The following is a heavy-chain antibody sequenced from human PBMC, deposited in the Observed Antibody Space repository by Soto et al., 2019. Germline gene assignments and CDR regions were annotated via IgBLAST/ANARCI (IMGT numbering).Heavy chain of an antibody. CDR2: IYYSGST. D-gene: IGHD3-16*01. V-gene: IGHV4-31*03. J-gene: IGHJ4*02. CDR3: ARGGSNPFDY. CDR1: GGSISSGGYY. Sequence: SETLSLTCTVSGGSISSGGYYWSWIRQHPGKGLEWIGCIYYSGSTYYNPSLKSRVTISVDTSKNQFSLKLSSVTAADTAVYYCARGGSNPFDYWGQGTLVTVS.